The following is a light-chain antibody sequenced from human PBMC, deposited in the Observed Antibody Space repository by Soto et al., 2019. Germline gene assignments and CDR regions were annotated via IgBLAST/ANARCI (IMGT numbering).Light chain of an antibody. V-gene: IGKV3-20*01. CDR1: QSVSNNY. CDR2: GAS. Sequence: EIVLTQSPGTLSLSPGERATLSCRASQSVSNNYLAWYQQKPGQAPRLHIYGASNRATGIPDRFNGSGSGTDFTLTISRLEPEDFAVYYCQQYGRSPLWTFGQGTKVETK. CDR3: QQYGRSPLWT. J-gene: IGKJ1*01.